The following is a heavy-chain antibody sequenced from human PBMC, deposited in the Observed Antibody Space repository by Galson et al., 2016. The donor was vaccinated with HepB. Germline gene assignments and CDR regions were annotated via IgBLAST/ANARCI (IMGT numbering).Heavy chain of an antibody. V-gene: IGHV4-59*02. CDR1: GGSVRSFY. Sequence: ETLSLTCSVSGGSVRSFYWSWIRQPPGKGLEWIGDILYGGKTNYNPSLKSRLTMSLDTSKNQFSLNVTSVTAADTAVYYCAGEGVYCTGGVCLGYWGQGTLGTVSS. CDR2: ILYGGKT. J-gene: IGHJ4*02. D-gene: IGHD2-8*02. CDR3: AGEGVYCTGGVCLGY.